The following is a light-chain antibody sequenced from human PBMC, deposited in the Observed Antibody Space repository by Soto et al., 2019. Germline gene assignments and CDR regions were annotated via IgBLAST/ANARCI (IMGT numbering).Light chain of an antibody. CDR1: SSDVGGYNY. J-gene: IGLJ1*01. V-gene: IGLV2-11*01. CDR3: CSYAGNYYV. CDR2: DVS. Sequence: QSALTQPRSVSGSPGQSVTISCTGTSSDVGGYNYVSWYRQHPGKAPKLMISDVSKRPSGVPDRFSGSKSGNTASLTISGLQAEDEADYYCCSYAGNYYVFGTGTKVTVL.